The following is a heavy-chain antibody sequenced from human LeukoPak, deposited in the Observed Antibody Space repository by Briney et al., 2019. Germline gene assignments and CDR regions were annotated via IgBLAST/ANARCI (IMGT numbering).Heavy chain of an antibody. D-gene: IGHD3-22*01. J-gene: IGHJ4*02. CDR1: GFTFSSYN. V-gene: IGHV3-48*01. Sequence: GGSLRLSCAASGFTFSSYNMNWARQAPGKGLEWVSYISSSTSTIYYADSVKGRFTISRDNAKNSLYLQMNSLRAEDTAVYYCARDQYDSSGYYSPKMDYWGQGTLVTVSS. CDR2: ISSSTSTI. CDR3: ARDQYDSSGYYSPKMDY.